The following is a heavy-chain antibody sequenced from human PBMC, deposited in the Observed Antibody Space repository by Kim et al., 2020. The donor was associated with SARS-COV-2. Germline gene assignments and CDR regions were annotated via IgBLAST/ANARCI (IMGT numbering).Heavy chain of an antibody. CDR3: ARGYCSDGNCYQSSY. V-gene: IGHV7-4-1*02. J-gene: IGHJ4*02. CDR2: INTDTGNP. Sequence: ASVKVSCKTSGYTFTTYGINWVRQAPGQGLEWMGWINTDTGNPTLAQGFTGRFVFSMDTSVSTAYLQINSLQAEDTAMYYCARGYCSDGNCYQSSYWGQGTLVTVSS. CDR1: GYTFTTYG. D-gene: IGHD2-15*01.